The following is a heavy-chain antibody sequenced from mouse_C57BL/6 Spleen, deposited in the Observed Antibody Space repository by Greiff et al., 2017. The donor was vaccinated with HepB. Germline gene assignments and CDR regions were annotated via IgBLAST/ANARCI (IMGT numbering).Heavy chain of an antibody. V-gene: IGHV1-82*01. CDR3: ASPHYYGSSSWFAY. CDR1: GYAFSSSW. D-gene: IGHD1-1*01. J-gene: IGHJ3*01. CDR2: IYPGDGDT. Sequence: QVQLQQSGPELVKPGASVKISCKASGYAFSSSWMNWVKQRPGKGLEWIGRIYPGDGDTNYNGKFKGKATLTADKSSSTAYMQLSSLTSEDSAVSFCASPHYYGSSSWFAYWGQGTLVTVSA.